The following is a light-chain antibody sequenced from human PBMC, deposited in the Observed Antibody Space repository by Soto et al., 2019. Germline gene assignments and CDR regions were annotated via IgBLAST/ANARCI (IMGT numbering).Light chain of an antibody. V-gene: IGKV3-11*01. CDR3: QQRSSWPLT. Sequence: EIVLTQSPATLSLSPGERATLSCRASQSVGSYLAWYEQKPGQAPRLLIYDASNRATGIPARFSGSGSGTDFTLTISSLEPEDYAVYYCQQRSSWPLTFSGGTKVEIK. J-gene: IGKJ4*01. CDR1: QSVGSY. CDR2: DAS.